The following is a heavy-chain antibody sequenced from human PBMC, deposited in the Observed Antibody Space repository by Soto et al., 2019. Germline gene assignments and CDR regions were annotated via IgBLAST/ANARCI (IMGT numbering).Heavy chain of an antibody. J-gene: IGHJ3*02. CDR3: ARFIAAAGDAFDI. CDR2: ISSSSSYI. D-gene: IGHD6-13*01. CDR1: GFTVYSYS. Sequence: GGSTRISCAASGFTVYSYSMDWVRQEPGKGLEWVSSISSSSSYIYYADSVKGRFTISRDNAKNSLYLQMNSLRAEDTAVYYCARFIAAAGDAFDIWGQGTMVTVSS. V-gene: IGHV3-21*01.